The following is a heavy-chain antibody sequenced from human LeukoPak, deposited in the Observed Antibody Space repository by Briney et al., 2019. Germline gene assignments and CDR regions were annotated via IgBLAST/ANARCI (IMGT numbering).Heavy chain of an antibody. CDR2: ISGSGGST. V-gene: IGHV3-23*01. J-gene: IGHJ6*02. CDR3: AKAPPSSYYYYYGMDV. CDR1: GFTFSSYA. D-gene: IGHD6-13*01. Sequence: GGSLRLSCAASGFTFSSYAMSWVRQAPGKGLEWVSAISGSGGSTYYADSVKGRFTISRDTSKNTLYLQMNSLRAEYTAVYYCAKAPPSSYYYYYGMDVWGQGTTVTVSS.